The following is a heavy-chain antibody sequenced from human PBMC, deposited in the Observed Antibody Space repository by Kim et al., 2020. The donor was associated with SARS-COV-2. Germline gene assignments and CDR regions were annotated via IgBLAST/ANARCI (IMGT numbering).Heavy chain of an antibody. CDR1: GFTFRSYS. V-gene: IGHV3-23*01. Sequence: GGSLRLSCAASGFTFRSYSMSWVRQAPGKGLEWVSGISDTGVNTYYADSVKGRFTISRDNSKNTLSVQMNSLRAEDTAVYCCAKGGWHDCFDVWGQGTVV. CDR3: AKGGWHDCFDV. CDR2: ISDTGVNT. D-gene: IGHD6-19*01. J-gene: IGHJ3*01.